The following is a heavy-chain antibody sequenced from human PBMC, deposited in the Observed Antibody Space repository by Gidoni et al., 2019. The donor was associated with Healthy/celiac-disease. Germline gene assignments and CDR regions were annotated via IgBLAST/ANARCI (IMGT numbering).Heavy chain of an antibody. Sequence: EVQLVESGGGLVKPGGFLRLSCAASGFTFSSYSMNWVRQAPGKGLEWVSSISSSSSYIYYADSVKGRFTISRDNAKNSLYLQMNSLRAEDTAVYYCVSGRDGFLEWLLWQFDYWGQGTLVTVSS. CDR1: GFTFSSYS. CDR2: ISSSSSYI. CDR3: VSGRDGFLEWLLWQFDY. D-gene: IGHD3-3*01. V-gene: IGHV3-21*01. J-gene: IGHJ4*02.